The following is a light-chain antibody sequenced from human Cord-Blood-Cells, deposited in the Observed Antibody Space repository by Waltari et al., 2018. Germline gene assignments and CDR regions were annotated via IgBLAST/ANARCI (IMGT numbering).Light chain of an antibody. V-gene: IGKV1-5*03. CDR2: KAS. CDR1: QSISSW. Sequence: DSQMTQSPSTLSASVGDRVTITCGASQSISSWLAWYQQKPGKAAKLLIYKASSLESGVPSRLSGSGSGTEFTLTISSLQPDDFATYCCQQYNSYWTFGQGTKVEIQ. CDR3: QQYNSYWT. J-gene: IGKJ1*01.